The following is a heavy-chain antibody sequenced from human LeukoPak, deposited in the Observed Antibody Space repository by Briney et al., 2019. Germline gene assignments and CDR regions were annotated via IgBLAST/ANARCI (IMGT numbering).Heavy chain of an antibody. CDR2: MNPNSGNT. J-gene: IGHJ4*02. CDR3: ARGAGYCSTTSCSLGY. Sequence: ASVKVSCKASGYTFTSYDINWVRQATGQGLEWMGWMNPNSGNTGYAQRFQGRVTITRNTSISTAYMELSSLRSEDTAVYYCARGAGYCSTTSCSLGYWGQGTLVTVSS. CDR1: GYTFTSYD. D-gene: IGHD2-2*01. V-gene: IGHV1-8*03.